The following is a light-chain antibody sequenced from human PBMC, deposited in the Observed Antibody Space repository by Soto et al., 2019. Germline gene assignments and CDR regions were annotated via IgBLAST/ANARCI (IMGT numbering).Light chain of an antibody. J-gene: IGLJ1*01. CDR3: CSYAGSYAYV. CDR2: DVS. Sequence: QSALTQPRSVSGSPGQSVTISCTGPSSDVGGYNYVSWYQQHPGKVPKLLIYDVSKRPSEVPDRFSGSKSGNTASLTISGLQGEDEADYYCCSYAGSYAYVFGTGTKLTVL. CDR1: SSDVGGYNY. V-gene: IGLV2-11*01.